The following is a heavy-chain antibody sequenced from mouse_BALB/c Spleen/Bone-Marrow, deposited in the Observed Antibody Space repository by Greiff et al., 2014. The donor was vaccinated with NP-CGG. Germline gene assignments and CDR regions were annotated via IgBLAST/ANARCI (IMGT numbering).Heavy chain of an antibody. Sequence: QVQLQQSGAELVKPGAPVKLSCKASGYTFTSYWMNWVKQRPGRGLEWIGRIDPSDSETHYNQKFKDKATLTVDKSSSTAYIQLSSLTSEDSAVYYCARALGEGYYYAMDYWGQGTSVTVSS. D-gene: IGHD2-2*01. V-gene: IGHV1-69*02. CDR1: GYTFTSYW. J-gene: IGHJ4*01. CDR2: IDPSDSET. CDR3: ARALGEGYYYAMDY.